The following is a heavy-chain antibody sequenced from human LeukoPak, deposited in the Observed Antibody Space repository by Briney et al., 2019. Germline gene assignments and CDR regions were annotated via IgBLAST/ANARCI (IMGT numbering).Heavy chain of an antibody. J-gene: IGHJ4*02. CDR2: INHSGST. V-gene: IGHV4-34*01. CDR3: ATNLNYYGSGSYVL. CDR1: GGSFSGYY. Sequence: SETLSLTCAVYGGSFSGYYWSWIRQPPGKGLEWIGEINHSGSTNYNPSLKSRVTISVDTSKNQFSLKLSSVTAADTAVYYCATNLNYYGSGSYVLWGQGTLVTVSS. D-gene: IGHD3-10*01.